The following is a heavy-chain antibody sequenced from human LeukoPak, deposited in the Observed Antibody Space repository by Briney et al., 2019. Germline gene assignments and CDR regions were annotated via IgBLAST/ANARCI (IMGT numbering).Heavy chain of an antibody. Sequence: PGGSLRLSCAASGFTFSSYWMTWVRQAPGKGLEWVANIKQDGSEKYYVDSVKGRFTIPRDNAKTSLYLQMNSLRAEDTAVYYCARDSFSRISVFGVVSDAFDIWGQGTTVTVSS. D-gene: IGHD3-3*01. J-gene: IGHJ3*02. CDR2: IKQDGSEK. CDR1: GFTFSSYW. V-gene: IGHV3-7*01. CDR3: ARDSFSRISVFGVVSDAFDI.